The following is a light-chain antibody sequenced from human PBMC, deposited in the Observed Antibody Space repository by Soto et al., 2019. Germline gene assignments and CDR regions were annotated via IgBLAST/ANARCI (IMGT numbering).Light chain of an antibody. J-gene: IGLJ2*01. V-gene: IGLV4-69*01. CDR3: QTWGTGIGV. CDR1: SGHSNYA. CDR2: LNNDGSH. Sequence: QPVLTQSPSASASLGASVKLTCTLSSGHSNYAIAWLQQQPEKGPRYLMKLNNDGSHNKGDGVPDRFSGSSSGAERYLTISSLQSEDEADYYCQTWGTGIGVFGGGTKVTVL.